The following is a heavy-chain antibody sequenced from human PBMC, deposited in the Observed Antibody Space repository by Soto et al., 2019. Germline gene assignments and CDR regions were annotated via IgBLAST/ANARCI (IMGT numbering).Heavy chain of an antibody. V-gene: IGHV1-18*01. J-gene: IGHJ4*02. CDR1: GYTFGHFY. Sequence: QVQLVQSGAEVKRPGDSVKVSCQASGYTFGHFYITWVRQAPGQGLEWMGAISPHNRNTNYAEKFRGRVTMATDTSTTTAYMELRSLRSDDTAVYYCARDEGGYDILTGYYKAHHFDQWGQGALVTVSS. D-gene: IGHD3-9*01. CDR3: ARDEGGYDILTGYYKAHHFDQ. CDR2: ISPHNRNT.